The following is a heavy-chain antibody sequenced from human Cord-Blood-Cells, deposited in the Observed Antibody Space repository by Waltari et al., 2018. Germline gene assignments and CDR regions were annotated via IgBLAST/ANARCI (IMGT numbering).Heavy chain of an antibody. Sequence: QVQLQESGPGLVKPSQTLSLTCTVSGGSISSGSYYWSWIRQPAGKGLEWIGYLYTSGSTNNHPPLKSRVPISGEPSKNQFSLKLRPLTAAETAVYYCARRYSSSWYAFGIWGQGTMVTVSS. D-gene: IGHD6-13*01. J-gene: IGHJ3*02. CDR1: GGSISSGSYY. V-gene: IGHV4-61*09. CDR3: ARRYSSSWYAFGI. CDR2: LYTSGST.